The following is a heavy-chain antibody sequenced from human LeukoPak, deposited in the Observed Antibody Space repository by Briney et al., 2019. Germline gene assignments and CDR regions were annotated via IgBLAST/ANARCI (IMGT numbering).Heavy chain of an antibody. CDR1: GYTFTSYG. V-gene: IGHV1-18*01. D-gene: IGHD6-13*01. J-gene: IGHJ4*02. Sequence: ASVKVSCKASGYTFTSYGISWVRQAPGQGLEWMGWISAYNGNTNYAQKLQGRVTMTTDTSTSTAYMELRSLRSDDTAVYYCARASAAAGPTDSGFDYWGQGTLVTVSS. CDR2: ISAYNGNT. CDR3: ARASAAAGPTDSGFDY.